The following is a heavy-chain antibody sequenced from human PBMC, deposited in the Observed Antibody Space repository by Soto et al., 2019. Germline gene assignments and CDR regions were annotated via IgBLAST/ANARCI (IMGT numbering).Heavy chain of an antibody. CDR2: INPNSGGT. Sequence: AASVKVSCKASGYTFTGYYMHWVRQAPGQGLEWMGWINPNSGGTNYAQKFQGRVTMTRDTSISTAYMELSRLRSDDTAVYYCARDLGQAYCSSTSCYPFYYYYGMDVWGQGTTVTVSS. CDR3: ARDLGQAYCSSTSCYPFYYYYGMDV. J-gene: IGHJ6*02. V-gene: IGHV1-2*02. CDR1: GYTFTGYY. D-gene: IGHD2-2*01.